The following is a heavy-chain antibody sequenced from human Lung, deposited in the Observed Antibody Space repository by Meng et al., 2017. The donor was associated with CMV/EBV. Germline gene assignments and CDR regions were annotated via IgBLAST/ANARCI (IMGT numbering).Heavy chain of an antibody. CDR1: GGSISISNW. CDR3: ASFPPPGKQWLVTDY. D-gene: IGHD6-19*01. CDR2: IYHSGST. Sequence: QGQLQVACPGIVKPSGAQSLTVAVSGGSISISNWWSWVRQPPGKGLEWIGEIYHSGSTNYNPSLKSRVTISVDKSKNQFSLKLSSVTAADTAVYYCASFPPPGKQWLVTDYWGQGTLVTVSS. J-gene: IGHJ4*02. V-gene: IGHV4-4*02.